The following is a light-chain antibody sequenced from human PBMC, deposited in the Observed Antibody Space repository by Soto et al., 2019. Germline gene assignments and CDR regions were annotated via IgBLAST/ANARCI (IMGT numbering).Light chain of an antibody. CDR3: QLYRT. V-gene: IGKV3-20*01. CDR1: QSVSSSY. Sequence: EIVLTQSPGTLSLSPGERATLSCRASQSVSSSYLAWYRQKPGQAPRLLIYGASSRATGIPDRFSGSGSGTDFTLTISRLEPEDFAVYYCQLYRTFGQGTKVDIK. CDR2: GAS. J-gene: IGKJ1*01.